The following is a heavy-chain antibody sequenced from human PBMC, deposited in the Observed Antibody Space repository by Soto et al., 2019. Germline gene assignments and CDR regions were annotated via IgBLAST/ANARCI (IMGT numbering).Heavy chain of an antibody. V-gene: IGHV3-30*18. CDR3: AKDAEGYSSSSAAVDY. J-gene: IGHJ4*02. Sequence: QVQLVESGGGVVQPGRSLRLSCAASGFTFSSYGMHRVRQAPGKGLDWGAVIPYDGSHKYYADSVNARFTISSDNSKHTLYLQMNSLRAEDTAVYYCAKDAEGYSSSSAAVDYWGQGTLVTVSS. CDR2: IPYDGSHK. CDR1: GFTFSSYG. D-gene: IGHD6-6*01.